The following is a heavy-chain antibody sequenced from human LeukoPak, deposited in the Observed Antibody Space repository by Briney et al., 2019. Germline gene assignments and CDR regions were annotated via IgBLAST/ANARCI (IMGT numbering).Heavy chain of an antibody. CDR1: GYSFTSYW. CDR3: ARPRYYYDSSGYGSNYYYYGMDV. D-gene: IGHD3-22*01. CDR2: IYPGDSDT. V-gene: IGHV5-51*01. J-gene: IGHJ6*02. Sequence: KSGESLKISCKGSGYSFTSYWIGWVRQMPGKGLEWMGIIYPGDSDTRYSPSFQGQVTISADKSISTAYLQWSSLKASDTAMYYCARPRYYYDSSGYGSNYYYYGMDVWGQGTTVTVSS.